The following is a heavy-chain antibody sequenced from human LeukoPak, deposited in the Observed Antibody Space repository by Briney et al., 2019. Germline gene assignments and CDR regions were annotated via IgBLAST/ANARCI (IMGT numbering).Heavy chain of an antibody. V-gene: IGHV1-2*02. CDR2: INPNSGGT. CDR1: GYTFTGYY. Sequence: ASVKVSCKASGYTFTGYYMHWVRQAPGQGLEWMGWINPNSGGTSYAQKFQGRVTMTRDTSTSTVYMELSSLRSEDTAVYYCARVPGYSSGWFFWGQGTLVTVSS. J-gene: IGHJ4*02. D-gene: IGHD6-19*01. CDR3: ARVPGYSSGWFF.